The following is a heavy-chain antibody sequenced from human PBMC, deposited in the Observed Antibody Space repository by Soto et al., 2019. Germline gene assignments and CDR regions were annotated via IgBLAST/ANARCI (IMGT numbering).Heavy chain of an antibody. CDR2: ISYDGSNK. J-gene: IGHJ4*02. CDR3: AKGGTYYYDSSCYSDFYCFDY. Sequence: QVQLVESGGGVVQPGRSLRLSCAASGFTFSSYGMHWVRQAPGKGLEWVAVISYDGSNKYYADSVKGRFTISRDNSKNTLYQQMNSLRAEDTAVYYCAKGGTYYYDSSCYSDFYCFDYWVQVTLVTVCS. CDR1: GFTFSSYG. V-gene: IGHV3-30*18. D-gene: IGHD3-22*01.